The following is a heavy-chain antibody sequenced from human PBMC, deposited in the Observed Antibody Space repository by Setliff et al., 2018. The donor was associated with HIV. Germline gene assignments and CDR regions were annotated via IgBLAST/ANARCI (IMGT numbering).Heavy chain of an antibody. Sequence: SETLSLTCTVPGGSTSTSGYYWGWIRQPPGKGREWIGSIYSSGSTYYNPSLQSRVTISVDTSKNQFSLKLKSVTAADTAVYYCATSAESGFGIHWGVFNIWGQGTRVTVSS. V-gene: IGHV4-39*01. CDR2: IYSSGST. CDR1: GGSTSTSGYY. J-gene: IGHJ3*02. CDR3: ATSAESGFGIHWGVFNI. D-gene: IGHD3-10*01.